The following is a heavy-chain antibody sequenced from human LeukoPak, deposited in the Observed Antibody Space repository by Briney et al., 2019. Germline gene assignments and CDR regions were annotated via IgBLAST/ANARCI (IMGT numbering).Heavy chain of an antibody. CDR1: GGSFSGYY. D-gene: IGHD3-22*01. J-gene: IGHJ4*02. Sequence: SETLSLTCAVYGGSFSGYYWSWIRQPPGKGLEWIGEVNHSGSTNYNPSLKSRVTISVDTSKNQFSLKLSSVTAADTAVYYCAREGVIDDSSGYYHPFDYWGQGTLVTVSS. CDR2: VNHSGST. V-gene: IGHV4-34*01. CDR3: AREGVIDDSSGYYHPFDY.